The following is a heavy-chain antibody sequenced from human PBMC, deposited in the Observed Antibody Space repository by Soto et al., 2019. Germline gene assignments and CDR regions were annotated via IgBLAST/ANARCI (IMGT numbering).Heavy chain of an antibody. D-gene: IGHD4-17*01. CDR2: IYYSGST. CDR3: AREPYGDYVGLYGMDV. CDR1: GGSISSYY. J-gene: IGHJ6*02. Sequence: TSETLSLTCTVSGGSISSYYWSWIRQPPGKGLEWIGYIYYSGSTNYNPSLKSRVTISVDTSKNQFSLKLSSVTAADTAVYYCAREPYGDYVGLYGMDVWGQGTTVTVSS. V-gene: IGHV4-59*01.